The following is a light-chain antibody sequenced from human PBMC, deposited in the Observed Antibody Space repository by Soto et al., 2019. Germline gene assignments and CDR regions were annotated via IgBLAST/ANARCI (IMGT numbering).Light chain of an antibody. Sequence: DVVMTQSPLSLPVTLGQPASISCRSSQSLVYSDGNTYLNCFQQRPGQSPRRLIYKVSNRDSGVPVRFSGSGSGADFTLKISRVETEDGGVYYCMQGTHWTRTFGQGTKVDIK. V-gene: IGKV2-30*01. CDR2: KVS. CDR3: MQGTHWTRT. CDR1: QSLVYSDGNTY. J-gene: IGKJ1*01.